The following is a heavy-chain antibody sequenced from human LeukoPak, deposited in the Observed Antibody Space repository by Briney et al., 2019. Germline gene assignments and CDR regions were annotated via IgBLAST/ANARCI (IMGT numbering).Heavy chain of an antibody. CDR1: GYTFTSYA. Sequence: HRASVKVSCKASGYTFTSYAMHWVRQAPGRRLEWMGWINAGNGNTKYSQKFQGRVTITRDTSASTAYMELSSLRSEDTAVYYCARVDAISSSSEMSYWGQGTLVTVSS. CDR3: ARVDAISSSSEMSY. V-gene: IGHV1-3*01. CDR2: INAGNGNT. D-gene: IGHD6-6*01. J-gene: IGHJ4*02.